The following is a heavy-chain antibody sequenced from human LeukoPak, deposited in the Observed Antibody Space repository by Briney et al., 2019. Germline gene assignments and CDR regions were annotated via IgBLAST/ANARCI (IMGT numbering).Heavy chain of an antibody. CDR1: GGSISSYY. CDR3: ARETSWLGGDAFEI. D-gene: IGHD2-2*01. Sequence: SETLSLTCSVSGGSISSYYWSWIRQPPGKRLEWIWDIHHSGSTHYNPSLKSRVTISIDTSKNQFSLKLSSVTAADTAVYYCARETSWLGGDAFEIWGPGTMVSVSS. J-gene: IGHJ3*02. CDR2: IHHSGST. V-gene: IGHV4-59*01.